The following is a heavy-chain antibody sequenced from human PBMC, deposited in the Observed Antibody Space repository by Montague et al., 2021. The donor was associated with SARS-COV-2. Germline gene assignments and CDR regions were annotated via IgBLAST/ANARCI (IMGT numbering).Heavy chain of an antibody. J-gene: IGHJ6*03. V-gene: IGHV4-34*01. CDR3: ARGGIVVVPAALGIAFYYYYYMDV. D-gene: IGHD2-2*01. CDR2: IHHSEST. CDR1: GGSFSGYY. Sequence: SETLSLTCAVYGGSFSGYYWSWIRQTPGKGLEWIGEIHHSESTNYNPSLKSRVTIPLDTSKNQFSLKLSSVTAADTAVYYCARGGIVVVPAALGIAFYYYYYMDVWGKGTTVTVSS.